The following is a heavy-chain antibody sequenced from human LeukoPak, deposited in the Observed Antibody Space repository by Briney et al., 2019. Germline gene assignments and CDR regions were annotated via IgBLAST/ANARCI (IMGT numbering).Heavy chain of an antibody. Sequence: GGSLRLSCAASGFTFDDYAVHWVRQAPGKGLEWVSGISWNSGSMGYADSVKGRFTISRDNAKNSLYLQMNSLRAEDTALYYCAKAGGYGGNSYFDYWGQGTLVTVSS. CDR3: AKAGGYGGNSYFDY. J-gene: IGHJ4*02. D-gene: IGHD4-17*01. CDR2: ISWNSGSM. CDR1: GFTFDDYA. V-gene: IGHV3-9*01.